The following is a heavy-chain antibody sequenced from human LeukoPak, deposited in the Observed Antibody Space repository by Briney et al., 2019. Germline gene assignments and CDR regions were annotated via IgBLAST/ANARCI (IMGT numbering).Heavy chain of an antibody. J-gene: IGHJ4*02. Sequence: PSETLSLTCTVSGYSISSGYYWGWIRPPPGKGLEWIGSIYHSGSTYYNPSLKSRVTISVDTSKNQFSLKLSSVTAADTAVYYCARDLGGTAMVSAYWGQGTLVTVSS. D-gene: IGHD5-18*01. V-gene: IGHV4-38-2*02. CDR3: ARDLGGTAMVSAY. CDR2: IYHSGST. CDR1: GYSISSGYY.